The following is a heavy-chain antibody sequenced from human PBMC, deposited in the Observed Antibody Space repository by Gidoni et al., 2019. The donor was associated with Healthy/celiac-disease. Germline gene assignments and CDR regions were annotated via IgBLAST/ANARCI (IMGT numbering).Heavy chain of an antibody. CDR1: GFTFRSYA. D-gene: IGHD4-17*01. J-gene: IGHJ4*02. CDR3: AKIGWGDYEAGYFDY. Sequence: EVQLLESGGGLVQPGGSLRLSCEASGFTFRSYAMSWVRQAPGKGLEWVSAISGSVGSTYYADSVKGRFTISRDNSKNTLYLQMNSLRAEDTAVYYCAKIGWGDYEAGYFDYWGQGTLVTVSS. CDR2: ISGSVGST. V-gene: IGHV3-23*01.